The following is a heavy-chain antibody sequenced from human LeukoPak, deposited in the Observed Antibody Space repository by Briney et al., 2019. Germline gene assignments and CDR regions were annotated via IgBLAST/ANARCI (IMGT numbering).Heavy chain of an antibody. J-gene: IGHJ4*02. CDR3: AKADYGDYAFDY. V-gene: IGHV3-23*01. CDR2: ITSSGGDT. D-gene: IGHD4-17*01. Sequence: PGGSLRLSCTASGFTFSSYAMSWVSQAPGKGLEWVSSITSSGGDTYYADSVKGRFPMSRDNSKNTLYLQLNSLRVEDTAVYYCAKADYGDYAFDYWGQGTLVTVSS. CDR1: GFTFSSYA.